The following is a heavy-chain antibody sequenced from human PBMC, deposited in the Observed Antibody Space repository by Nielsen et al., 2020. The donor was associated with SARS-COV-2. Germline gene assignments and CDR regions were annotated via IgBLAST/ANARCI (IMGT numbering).Heavy chain of an antibody. J-gene: IGHJ6*03. Sequence: WIRQPPGKGLEWIGYIYYSGSTNYNPSLKSRVTISVDTSKNQFSLKLSSVTAADTAVYYCARVHGEATMEGGYYYYYYMDVWGKGTTVTVSS. CDR3: ARVHGEATMEGGYYYYYYMDV. CDR2: IYYSGST. V-gene: IGHV4-59*01. D-gene: IGHD5-12*01.